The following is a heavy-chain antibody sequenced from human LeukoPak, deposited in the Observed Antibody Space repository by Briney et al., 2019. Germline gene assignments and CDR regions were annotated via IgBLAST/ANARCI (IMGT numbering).Heavy chain of an antibody. Sequence: ASVKVSCKASGYTFTGYAMHWVRQAPGQRLEWMGWINAGNGNTKYSQKFQGRVTITRDTSASTAYMELSSLRSEDTAVYYCATDHLGYCSGGSCYSFDSWAREPWSPSPQ. V-gene: IGHV1-3*01. CDR3: ATDHLGYCSGGSCYSFDS. J-gene: IGHJ4*02. CDR1: GYTFTGYA. D-gene: IGHD2-15*01. CDR2: INAGNGNT.